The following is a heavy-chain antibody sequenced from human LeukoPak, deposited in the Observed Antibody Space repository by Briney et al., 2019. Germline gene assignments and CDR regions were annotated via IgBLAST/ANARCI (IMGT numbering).Heavy chain of an antibody. CDR2: IYYSGST. CDR3: ARLREVVTDFDY. D-gene: IGHD3-22*01. CDR1: GGSISSSSYY. Sequence: PSETLSLTCTVSGGSISSSSYYWGWIRQPPGKGLEWIGSIYYSGSTYYNPSLKSRVTISVDTSKNQFSLKLSSVTAADTAVYYCARLREVVTDFDYWGQGILVTVSS. J-gene: IGHJ4*02. V-gene: IGHV4-39*07.